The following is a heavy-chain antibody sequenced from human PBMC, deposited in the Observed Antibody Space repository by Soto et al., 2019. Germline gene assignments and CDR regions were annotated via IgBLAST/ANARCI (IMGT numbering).Heavy chain of an antibody. D-gene: IGHD3-10*01. CDR2: IYYSGST. CDR1: GGSISSSSYY. CDR3: ARHGLNYYGSWSYTNYYYYMDV. Sequence: SETLSLTCTVSGGSISSSSYYWGWIRQPPGKGLEWIGSIYYSGSTYYNPSLKSRVTISVDTSKNQFSLKLSSVTAADTAVYYCARHGLNYYGSWSYTNYYYYMDVWGKGTTVTVSS. J-gene: IGHJ6*03. V-gene: IGHV4-39*01.